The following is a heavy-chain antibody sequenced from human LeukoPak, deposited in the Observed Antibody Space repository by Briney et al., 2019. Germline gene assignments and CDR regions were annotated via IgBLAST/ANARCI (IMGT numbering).Heavy chain of an antibody. CDR3: ARDSGSGNNDY. CDR1: GYTFTSYA. D-gene: IGHD1-26*01. CDR2: INTGNGNT. Sequence: ASVKVSCKASGYTFTSYAIHWVRQAPGQRLEWMGWINTGNGNTKYSQKFQDRVTISRDTSASTAYMELSSLRSEDTAVYYCARDSGSGNNDYWGQGTLVTVSS. J-gene: IGHJ4*02. V-gene: IGHV1-3*04.